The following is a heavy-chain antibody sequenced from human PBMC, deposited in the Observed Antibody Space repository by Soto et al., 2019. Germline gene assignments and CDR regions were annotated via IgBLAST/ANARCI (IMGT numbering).Heavy chain of an antibody. J-gene: IGHJ1*01. CDR2: ISAYNGNT. Sequence: ASVKVSCKASGYSFISYVMHWVRQAPGQRLEWMGWISAYNGNTNYAQKLQGRVTMTTDTSTSTAYMELRSLRSDDTAVYYCASESAVAGTRNFQHWGQGTLVTVSS. CDR3: ASESAVAGTRNFQH. V-gene: IGHV1-18*01. D-gene: IGHD6-19*01. CDR1: GYSFISYV.